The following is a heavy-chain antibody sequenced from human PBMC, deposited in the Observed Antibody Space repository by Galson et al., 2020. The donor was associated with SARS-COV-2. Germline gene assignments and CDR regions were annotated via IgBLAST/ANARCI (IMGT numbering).Heavy chain of an antibody. D-gene: IGHD3-22*01. J-gene: IGHJ6*03. CDR3: ARRYYDSSGYFGTTRSYYYYYMDV. CDR1: GGSFSGYY. V-gene: IGHV4-34*01. Sequence: SQTLSLTCAVYGGSFSGYYWSWIRQPPGKGLEWIGEINHSGSTNYNPSLKSRVTISVDTSKNQFSLKLSSVTAADTAVYYCARRYYDSSGYFGTTRSYYYYYMDVWGKGTTVTVSS. CDR2: INHSGST.